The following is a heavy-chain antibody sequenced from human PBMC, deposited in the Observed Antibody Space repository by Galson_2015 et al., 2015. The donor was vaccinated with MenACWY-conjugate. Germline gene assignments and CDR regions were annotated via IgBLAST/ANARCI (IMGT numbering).Heavy chain of an antibody. CDR1: GGSISSSDFY. CDR3: ARATWSYFDNGGYPNWFDT. V-gene: IGHV4-39*07. J-gene: IGHJ5*02. Sequence: ETLSLTCTVSGGSISSSDFYWDWIRQSPGKGLEWIGSIFYSGISNYNPSLKSRVSISVDTSKNEFSMRLSAVTAADTAEYYCARATWSYFDNGGYPNWFDTWGRGTLVIVSS. CDR2: IFYSGIS. D-gene: IGHD3-22*01.